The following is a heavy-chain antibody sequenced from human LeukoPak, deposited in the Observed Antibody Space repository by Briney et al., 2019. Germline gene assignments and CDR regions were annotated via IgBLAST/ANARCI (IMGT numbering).Heavy chain of an antibody. V-gene: IGHV3-66*01. CDR3: GREYSSSSTDY. J-gene: IGHJ4*02. CDR2: IYSGGST. D-gene: IGHD6-6*01. Sequence: GGSLRLSCAASGFTFSRHYMHWVRQPPGKGLEWVSVIYSGGSTYYADSVKGRFAISRDNSKNTLYLQMNSLRAEDTAVYYCGREYSSSSTDYWGQGTLVTVSS. CDR1: GFTFSRHY.